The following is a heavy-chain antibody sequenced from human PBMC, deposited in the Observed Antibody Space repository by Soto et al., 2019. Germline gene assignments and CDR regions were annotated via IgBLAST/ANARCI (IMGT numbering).Heavy chain of an antibody. CDR2: ISYSGST. V-gene: IGHV4-39*01. Sequence: SETLSLTCTVSGGSISSSSFYLGWIRQPPGKGLEWIGSISYSGSTYYNPSLKSRVTISVDTSKNQFSLKLSSVTAADTAVYYCARQSYYNDYAYNWFDPWGQGTLVTVSS. CDR3: ARQSYYNDYAYNWFDP. J-gene: IGHJ5*02. D-gene: IGHD4-17*01. CDR1: GGSISSSSFY.